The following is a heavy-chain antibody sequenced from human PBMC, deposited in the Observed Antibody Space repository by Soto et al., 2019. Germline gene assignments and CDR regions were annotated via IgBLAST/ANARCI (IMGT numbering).Heavy chain of an antibody. CDR3: ARERAYSGYEGYYYYYYMDV. J-gene: IGHJ6*03. Sequence: SETLSLTCAVYGGSFSGYYWSWIRQPPGKGLEWIGEINHSGSTNYNPSLKSRVTISVDTSKNQFSLKLSSVTAADTAVYYFARERAYSGYEGYYYYYYMDVWGKGTTVTVSS. CDR1: GGSFSGYY. CDR2: INHSGST. V-gene: IGHV4-34*01. D-gene: IGHD5-12*01.